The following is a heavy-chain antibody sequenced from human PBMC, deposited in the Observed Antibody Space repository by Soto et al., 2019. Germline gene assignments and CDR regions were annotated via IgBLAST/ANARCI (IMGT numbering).Heavy chain of an antibody. CDR1: GFTFSTHA. D-gene: IGHD6-13*01. J-gene: IGHJ4*02. CDR2: VSCDGSNT. CDR3: ARDQTGITTAGGGRIDH. Sequence: QVQLVESGGGVVQPGRSLRLSCAASGFTFSTHAMHWVRQAPGKGLECVAIVSCDGSNTYYADSVKGRFTISRDNSKNTLYLQMSGLTPEDTAVYYCARDQTGITTAGGGRIDHWGQGTLVTVSS. V-gene: IGHV3-30-3*01.